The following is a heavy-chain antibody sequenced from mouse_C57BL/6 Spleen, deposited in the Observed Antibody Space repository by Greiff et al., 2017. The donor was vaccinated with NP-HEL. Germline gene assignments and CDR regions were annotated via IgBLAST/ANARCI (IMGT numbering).Heavy chain of an antibody. D-gene: IGHD1-1*01. J-gene: IGHJ4*01. CDR3: ARDGSSLYYAMDY. CDR2: IHPNSGST. CDR1: GYTFTSYW. V-gene: IGHV1-64*01. Sequence: VKLQQPGAELVKPGASVKLSCKASGYTFTSYWMHWVKQRPGQGLEWIGMIHPNSGSTNYNEKFKSKATLTVDKSSSTAYMQLSSLTSEDSAVYYCARDGSSLYYAMDYWGQGTSVTVSS.